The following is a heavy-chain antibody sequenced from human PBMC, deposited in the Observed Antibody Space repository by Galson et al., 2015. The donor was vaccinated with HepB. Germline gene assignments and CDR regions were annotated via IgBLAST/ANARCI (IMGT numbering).Heavy chain of an antibody. V-gene: IGHV3-7*01. CDR1: GFTFSSYW. Sequence: SLRLSCAASGFTFSSYWMSWVRQAPGKGPEWVANIEQDGKHKYFAQSVKGRFAISRDNAKNSLYLQMNILGGEDTAVYYCARAPGAFAYYFDYWGLGALVTVSS. CDR3: ARAPGAFAYYFDY. D-gene: IGHD2-8*02. CDR2: IEQDGKHK. J-gene: IGHJ4*02.